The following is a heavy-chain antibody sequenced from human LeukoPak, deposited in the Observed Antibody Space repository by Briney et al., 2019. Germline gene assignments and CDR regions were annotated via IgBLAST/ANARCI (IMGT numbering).Heavy chain of an antibody. Sequence: GGSLRLSCAASGFTFSSYWMSWVRQAPGKGLEWVSAISGSGGSTYYADSVKGRFTISRDNSKNTLYLQMNSLRAEDTAVYYCAKALGIHWYFDLWGRGTLVTVSS. V-gene: IGHV3-23*01. D-gene: IGHD7-27*01. CDR2: ISGSGGST. J-gene: IGHJ2*01. CDR1: GFTFSSYW. CDR3: AKALGIHWYFDL.